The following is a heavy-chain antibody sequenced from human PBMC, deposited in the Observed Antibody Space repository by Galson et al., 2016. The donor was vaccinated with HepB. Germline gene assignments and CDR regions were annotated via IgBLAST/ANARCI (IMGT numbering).Heavy chain of an antibody. D-gene: IGHD5/OR15-5a*01. Sequence: SLRLSCAASGFTFNIYTMNWVRQAPGKGLEWVGRTRNRRNSFITEYAASVRGRFTISRDDSKNSVYLQMNSLKTEDTAVYYCVRWVSGAADNWGQGTLVTVSS. CDR2: TRNRRNSFIT. V-gene: IGHV3-72*01. CDR1: GFTFNIYT. CDR3: VRWVSGAADN. J-gene: IGHJ4*02.